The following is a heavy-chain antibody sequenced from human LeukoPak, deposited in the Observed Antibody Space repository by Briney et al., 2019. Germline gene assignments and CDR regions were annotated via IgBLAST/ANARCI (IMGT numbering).Heavy chain of an antibody. Sequence: GGSLRLSCAASGFTFSGYWMSWLRQAPVKGLEWVANIKQDGTEKYYVDSVKGRFIISRDNAKNSLYLQMNSLRAEDTAVYYCARDGSGWSVYWGQGTLVTVSS. CDR1: GFTFSGYW. CDR3: ARDGSGWSVY. CDR2: IKQDGTEK. J-gene: IGHJ4*02. D-gene: IGHD6-19*01. V-gene: IGHV3-7*01.